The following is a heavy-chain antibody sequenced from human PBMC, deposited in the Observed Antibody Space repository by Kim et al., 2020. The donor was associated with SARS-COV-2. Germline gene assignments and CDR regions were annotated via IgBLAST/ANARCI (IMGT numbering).Heavy chain of an antibody. D-gene: IGHD1-26*01. J-gene: IGHJ4*02. CDR3: AREGSYGGSRSGFDY. V-gene: IGHV3-11*01. Sequence: AGARTGRFTISRDNAKNSLYLQMNGLRAEDTAVYYCAREGSYGGSRSGFDYWGQGTLVTVSS.